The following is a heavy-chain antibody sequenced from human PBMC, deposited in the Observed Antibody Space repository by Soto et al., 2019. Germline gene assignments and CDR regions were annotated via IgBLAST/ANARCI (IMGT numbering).Heavy chain of an antibody. V-gene: IGHV4-31*03. CDR1: GGPISSGGYY. CDR3: ARDPIYGIVSLPDFDY. D-gene: IGHD3-3*01. CDR2: IYYSGST. J-gene: IGHJ4*02. Sequence: PSETLSLTCTVSGGPISSGGYYWSWIRQHPGKGLEWIGYIYYSGSTYYNPSLKSRVTISVDTSKNQFSLKLSSVTAADTAVYYCARDPIYGIVSLPDFDYWGKGTLVTVSS.